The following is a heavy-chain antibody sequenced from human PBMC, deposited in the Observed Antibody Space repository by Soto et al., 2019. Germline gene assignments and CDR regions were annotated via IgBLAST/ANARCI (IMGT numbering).Heavy chain of an antibody. CDR1: GFTFSSYA. CDR2: ISGSGGST. CDR3: AKEALYYYDSSGYLSLGAFDI. V-gene: IGHV3-23*01. D-gene: IGHD3-22*01. Sequence: GGSLRLSCAASGFTFSSYAMSWVRQAPGKGLEWVSAISGSGGSTYYADSVKGRFTISRDNSKNTLYLQMNSLRAEDTAVYYCAKEALYYYDSSGYLSLGAFDIWGQGTMVTVSS. J-gene: IGHJ3*02.